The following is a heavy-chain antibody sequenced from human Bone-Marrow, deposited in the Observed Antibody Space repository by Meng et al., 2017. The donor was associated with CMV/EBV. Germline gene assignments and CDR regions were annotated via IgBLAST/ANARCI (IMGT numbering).Heavy chain of an antibody. Sequence: CKASGYTFTSYGISWVRQAPGQGLEWMGWISAYNGNTNYAQKLQGRVTMTTDTSTSTAYMELRSLRSDDTAVYYCARVNGYLNWFDPWAREPWSPSPQ. CDR2: ISAYNGNT. CDR3: ARVNGYLNWFDP. V-gene: IGHV1-18*01. CDR1: GYTFTSYG. D-gene: IGHD5-18*01. J-gene: IGHJ5*02.